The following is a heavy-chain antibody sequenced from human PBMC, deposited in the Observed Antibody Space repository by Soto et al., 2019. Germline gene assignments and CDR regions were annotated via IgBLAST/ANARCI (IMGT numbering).Heavy chain of an antibody. Sequence: SGPTLVKPTQTLTLTCTFSGFSLSTSGVGVGWIRQPPGKALEWLALIYWDDDKRYSPSLKSRLTITKDTSKNQVVLTMTNMDPVDTATYYCAHSASSSSPGARPDAFDIWGQGTMVTVSS. CDR2: IYWDDDK. V-gene: IGHV2-5*02. J-gene: IGHJ3*02. D-gene: IGHD6-6*01. CDR1: GFSLSTSGVG. CDR3: AHSASSSSPGARPDAFDI.